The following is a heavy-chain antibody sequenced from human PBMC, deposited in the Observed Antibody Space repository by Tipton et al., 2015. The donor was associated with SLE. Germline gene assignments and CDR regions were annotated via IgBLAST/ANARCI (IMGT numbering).Heavy chain of an antibody. CDR3: AWGWELFDY. CDR1: GGSISSYY. V-gene: IGHV6-1*01. Sequence: TLSLTCTVSGGSISSYYWSWIRQPPSRGLEWLGRTYYRSKWYNDYAVSVKSRITINPDTSKNQFSLQLNSVTPEDTAVYYCAWGWELFDYWGQGTLVTVSS. D-gene: IGHD1-7*01. J-gene: IGHJ4*02. CDR2: TYYRSKWYN.